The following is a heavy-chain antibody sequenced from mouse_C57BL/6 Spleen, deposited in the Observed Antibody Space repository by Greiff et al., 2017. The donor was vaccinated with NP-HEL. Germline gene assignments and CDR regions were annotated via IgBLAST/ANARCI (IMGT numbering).Heavy chain of an antibody. D-gene: IGHD2-1*01. Sequence: EVQVVESGGDLVKPGGSLKLSCAASGFTFSSYGMSWVRQTPDKRLEWVATISSGGSYTYYPDSVKGRFTISRDNAKNTLYLQRSSLKSEDTAMYYCARHGNHEDYFEYWGRGTTLTGSA. J-gene: IGHJ2*01. CDR1: GFTFSSYG. CDR3: ARHGNHEDYFEY. CDR2: ISSGGSYT. V-gene: IGHV5-6*01.